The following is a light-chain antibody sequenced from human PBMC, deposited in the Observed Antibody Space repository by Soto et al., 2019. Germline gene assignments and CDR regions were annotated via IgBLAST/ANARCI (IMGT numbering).Light chain of an antibody. V-gene: IGKV3-20*01. CDR2: AAS. CDR3: QQYGSSPKT. J-gene: IGKJ1*01. CDR1: QSVISSN. Sequence: IVLTQSPGTLSLSPGARAILSWRASQSVISSNLVWYQQKPGQAPRLLIYAASNRASGIPDRFSGSGSGTDFTLTISRLEPEDFAVYYCQQYGSSPKTFGQGTKVDIK.